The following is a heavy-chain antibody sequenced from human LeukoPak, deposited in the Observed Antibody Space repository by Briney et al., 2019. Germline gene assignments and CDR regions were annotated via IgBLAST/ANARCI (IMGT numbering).Heavy chain of an antibody. CDR1: GGSLTSYY. V-gene: IGHV4-59*08. CDR2: IYYNGNI. CDR3: ARQNGDYTPYFDY. J-gene: IGHJ4*02. Sequence: SETLSLSCPVSGGSLTSYYWTWIRQPPGKGLEWIGYIYYNGNINYNPSLKSRVTISVDTSKNQFSLNLRSVTAADTAVYYCARQNGDYTPYFDYWGQGTLVTVSS. D-gene: IGHD4-17*01.